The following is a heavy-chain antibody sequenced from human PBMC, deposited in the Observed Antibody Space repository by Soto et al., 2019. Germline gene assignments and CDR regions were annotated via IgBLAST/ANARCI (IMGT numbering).Heavy chain of an antibody. V-gene: IGHV3-23*01. D-gene: IGHD3-10*01. Sequence: EVQLLESGGGLVQPGGSLRLSCAASGFTFSSYAMSWVRQAPGKGLEWVSAISGSGGSTYYADSVKGRFTISRDNSKNTLYLQMNSLRGEDTAVYYCSKDRLMVRGEIDYWGQGTLVTVSS. J-gene: IGHJ4*02. CDR3: SKDRLMVRGEIDY. CDR1: GFTFSSYA. CDR2: ISGSGGST.